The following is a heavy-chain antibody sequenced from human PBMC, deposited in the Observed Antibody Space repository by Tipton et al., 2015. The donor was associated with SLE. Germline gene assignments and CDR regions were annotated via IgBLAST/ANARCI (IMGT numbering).Heavy chain of an antibody. J-gene: IGHJ4*02. CDR2: IYYSGST. CDR1: GGSISSSTYY. CDR3: ARDDPDDPISESRGVPGDY. D-gene: IGHD3-22*01. V-gene: IGHV4-39*07. Sequence: TLSLTCTVSGGSISSSTYYWGWIRQPPGKGLEWIGSIYYSGSTYYNPSLKSRVTISVDTSKNQFSLKLSSVTAADTAVYYCARDDPDDPISESRGVPGDYWGQGTLVTVSS.